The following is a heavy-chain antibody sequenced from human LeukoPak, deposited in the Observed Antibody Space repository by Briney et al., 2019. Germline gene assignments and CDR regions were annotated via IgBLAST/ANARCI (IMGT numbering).Heavy chain of an antibody. CDR2: ISYDGSNK. D-gene: IGHD2-2*01. Sequence: PGGSLRLSCAASGFTFSSYGMHWVRQAPGKGLEWVAVISYDGSNKYYADSVKGRFTISRDNSKNTLYLQMNSLRAEDTAVYYCAKEAIVVPALHYFDYWGQGTLVTVSS. CDR3: AKEAIVVPALHYFDY. V-gene: IGHV3-30*18. CDR1: GFTFSSYG. J-gene: IGHJ4*02.